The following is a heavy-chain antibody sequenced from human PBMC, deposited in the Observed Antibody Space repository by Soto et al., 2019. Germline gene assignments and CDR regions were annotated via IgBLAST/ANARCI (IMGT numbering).Heavy chain of an antibody. V-gene: IGHV3-21*01. Sequence: GGSLRLSCAASGFTFSSYSMNWVRQAPGKGLEWVSSISSSSSYIYYADSVKGRFTISRDNAKNSLYLQMNSLRAEDTAVYYCARGHSPYCSGGSCYTFHAFDIWGQGTMVTVSS. D-gene: IGHD2-15*01. J-gene: IGHJ3*02. CDR1: GFTFSSYS. CDR2: ISSSSSYI. CDR3: ARGHSPYCSGGSCYTFHAFDI.